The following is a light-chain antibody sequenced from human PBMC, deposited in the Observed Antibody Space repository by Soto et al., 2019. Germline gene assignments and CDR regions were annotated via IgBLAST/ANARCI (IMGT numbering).Light chain of an antibody. V-gene: IGKV1-27*01. J-gene: IGKJ3*01. Sequence: DIQMTQSPSSLSASVGDTVTITCRASQGISSSLAWYQQKAGKVPDLLIYAASTLQSGVPSHFSGSGSGTDFTLTISSVQPEDVATYYCQEYHSPPFTFGPGTRVEIK. CDR2: AAS. CDR1: QGISSS. CDR3: QEYHSPPFT.